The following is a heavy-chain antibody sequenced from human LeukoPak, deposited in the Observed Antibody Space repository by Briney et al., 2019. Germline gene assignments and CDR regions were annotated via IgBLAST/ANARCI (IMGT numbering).Heavy chain of an antibody. CDR3: ARGNAN. J-gene: IGHJ4*02. CDR2: ISYSGIT. V-gene: IGHV4-59*01. CDR1: GGSINSFY. Sequence: SETLSLTCTVSGGSINSFYWSWIRQPPGKGLEWIGYISYSGITNYNPSLKSRVTISLDTSKNQFFLKLSSVTAADAALYYCARGNANWGQGTLVTVSS.